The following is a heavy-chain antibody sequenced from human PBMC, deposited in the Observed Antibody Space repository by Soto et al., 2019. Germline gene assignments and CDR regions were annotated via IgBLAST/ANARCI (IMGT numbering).Heavy chain of an antibody. J-gene: IGHJ4*02. D-gene: IGHD2-8*01. CDR3: AIQDCTNDVCLEAAVTVGGALEY. CDR2: ISGDGTTT. CDR1: GFSIRKYW. V-gene: IGHV3-74*01. Sequence: EVQLMESGGGLVQPGEALRLACAASGFSIRKYWMHWVRQAPGKGPVWVSYISGDGTTTDYAGSVKGRFTISRDNAKNTLFLQMDRLRVEDTAIYFCAIQDCTNDVCLEAAVTVGGALEYWGRGAQVTVSS.